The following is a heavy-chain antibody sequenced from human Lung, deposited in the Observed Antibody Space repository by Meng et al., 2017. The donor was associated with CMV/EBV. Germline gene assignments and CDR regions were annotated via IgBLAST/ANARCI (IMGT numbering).Heavy chain of an antibody. V-gene: IGHV3-7*01. CDR2: INQDGSEK. CDR1: GFTFSSYW. Sequence: SCAASGFTFSSYWMSWVRQAPGKGLEWVANINQDGSEKYYVDSVEGRFTISRDNAKDSLYLQMNALRAEDTAVYYCARRPWGLDVWGQGTTVTVSS. CDR3: ARRPWGLDV. J-gene: IGHJ6*02.